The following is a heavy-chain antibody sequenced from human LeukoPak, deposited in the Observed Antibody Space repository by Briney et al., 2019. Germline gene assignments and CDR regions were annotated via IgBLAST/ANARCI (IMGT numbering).Heavy chain of an antibody. Sequence: GASVKVSCKASGYTFTSYYMHWVRQAPGQGLEWMGGVSPIYGTSDYAQRFQGRVTISAGESTSTAFLEVRSLRSEDTAVYYCARDCSGGRCYGAFDIWGQGTLVIVSS. CDR1: GYTFTSYY. J-gene: IGHJ3*02. V-gene: IGHV1-69*13. CDR2: VSPIYGTS. D-gene: IGHD2-15*01. CDR3: ARDCSGGRCYGAFDI.